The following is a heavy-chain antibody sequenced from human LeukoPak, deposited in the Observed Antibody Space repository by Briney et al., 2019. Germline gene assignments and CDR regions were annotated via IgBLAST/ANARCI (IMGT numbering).Heavy chain of an antibody. V-gene: IGHV4-59*01. D-gene: IGHD6-25*01. J-gene: IGHJ4*02. Sequence: SETLSLTCTVSGGSISSYYWSWIRQPPGKGLECIGYIYYSGSTNYNPSLKSRVTISVDTSKNQFSLKLSSVTAADTAVYYCATKRADYFDYWGQGTLVTVSS. CDR1: GGSISSYY. CDR3: ATKRADYFDY. CDR2: IYYSGST.